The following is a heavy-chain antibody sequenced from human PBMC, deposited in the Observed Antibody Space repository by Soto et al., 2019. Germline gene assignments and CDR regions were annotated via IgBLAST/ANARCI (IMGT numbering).Heavy chain of an antibody. J-gene: IGHJ4*02. Sequence: QVQLVQSGAEVKKPGASVKVSCKASGYTFTGYYMHWLRQAPGQWLEWMGWIKPNSGGTNYAQKFQGWVTMTRDSYISTAYKELSRLRSDVTAVYYCARGRSHKSSCNLDYWGQGTLVSVSS. CDR3: ARGRSHKSSCNLDY. V-gene: IGHV1-2*04. D-gene: IGHD6-6*01. CDR1: GYTFTGYY. CDR2: IKPNSGGT.